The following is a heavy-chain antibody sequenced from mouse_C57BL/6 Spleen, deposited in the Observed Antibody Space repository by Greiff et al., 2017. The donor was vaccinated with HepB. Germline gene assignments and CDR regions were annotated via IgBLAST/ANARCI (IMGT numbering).Heavy chain of an antibody. Sequence: VQLQQPGAELVKPGASVKLSCKASGYTFTSYWMHWVKQRPGQGLEWIGMIHPNSGSTNYNEKFKSKATLTVDKSSSTAYMQLSSLTSEDSAVYYCARDPIYYDYDGSMDYWGQGTSVTVSS. J-gene: IGHJ4*01. D-gene: IGHD2-4*01. CDR3: ARDPIYYDYDGSMDY. CDR1: GYTFTSYW. CDR2: IHPNSGST. V-gene: IGHV1-64*01.